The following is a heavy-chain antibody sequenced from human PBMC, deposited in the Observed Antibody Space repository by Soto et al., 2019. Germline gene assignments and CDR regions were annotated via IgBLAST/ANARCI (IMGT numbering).Heavy chain of an antibody. CDR2: ISGSGGST. D-gene: IGHD3-3*01. Sequence: GGSLRLSCAASGFTFSSYAMSWVRQAPGKGLEWVSAISGSGGSTYYADSVKGRFTISRDNSKNTLYLQMNSLRAEDTAVYYCAKGDDFWSGYPPRYSSYGMDVWGPTPTVTVSS. CDR1: GFTFSSYA. J-gene: IGHJ6*02. V-gene: IGHV3-23*01. CDR3: AKGDDFWSGYPPRYSSYGMDV.